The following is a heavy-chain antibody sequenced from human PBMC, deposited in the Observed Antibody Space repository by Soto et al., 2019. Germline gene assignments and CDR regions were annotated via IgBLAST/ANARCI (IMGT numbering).Heavy chain of an antibody. V-gene: IGHV3-23*01. CDR2: ISGSGGST. CDR3: AKDLSSGWPSTNWFDP. D-gene: IGHD6-19*01. CDR1: GFTFSSYA. J-gene: IGHJ5*02. Sequence: PGGSLRLSCAASGFTFSSYAMSWVRQAPGKGLEWVSAISGSGGSTYYADSVKGRFTISRDNSKNTLYLQMNSLRAEDTAVYYCAKDLSSGWPSTNWFDPWGQGTLVTVSS.